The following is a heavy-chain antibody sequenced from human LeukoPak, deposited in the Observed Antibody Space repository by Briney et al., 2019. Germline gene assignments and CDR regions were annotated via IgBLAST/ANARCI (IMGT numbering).Heavy chain of an antibody. V-gene: IGHV4-61*01. CDR3: AREGLAGYYYDSSGLNWFDP. Sequence: PSETLSLTCSVSGGSVSSDSYFWNWVRQPPGKGLEWIGYIYYSGSTYYNPPLKSRATISVDTSKNQFSLKLSSVTAADTAVYYCAREGLAGYYYDSSGLNWFDPWGQGTLVTVSS. J-gene: IGHJ5*02. CDR1: GGSVSSDSYF. D-gene: IGHD3-22*01. CDR2: IYYSGST.